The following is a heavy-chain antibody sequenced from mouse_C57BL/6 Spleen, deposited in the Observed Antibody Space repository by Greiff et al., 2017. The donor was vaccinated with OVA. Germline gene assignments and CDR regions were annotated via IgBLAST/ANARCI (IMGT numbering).Heavy chain of an antibody. CDR1: GFTFSSYG. V-gene: IGHV5-6*01. CDR3: ARHYDYDDGYYFDY. D-gene: IGHD2-4*01. CDR2: ISSGVSYP. J-gene: IGHJ2*01. Sequence: EVKLQESGGDLVKPGGSLKLSCAASGFTFSSYGMSWVRQPPDKRLAWVATISSGVSYPYYPDSVKGRFTISRDNAKNTLYLQMSSLKSEDTAMYYCARHYDYDDGYYFDYWGQGTTLTVSS.